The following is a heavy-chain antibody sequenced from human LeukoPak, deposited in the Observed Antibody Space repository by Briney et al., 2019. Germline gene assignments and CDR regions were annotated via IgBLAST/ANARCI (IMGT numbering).Heavy chain of an antibody. V-gene: IGHV4-59*01. Sequence: SETLSLTCSVAGGSISTYYWNWIRQTPGKGLEWIGHISNGNTDYNPSLKSRVTISVDTSKNQFSLRLTSVTAADTGVYYCARDKAHCYGRYFDPWGQGALVIVSS. CDR1: GGSISTYY. D-gene: IGHD2-2*01. J-gene: IGHJ5*02. CDR2: ISNGNT. CDR3: ARDKAHCYGRYFDP.